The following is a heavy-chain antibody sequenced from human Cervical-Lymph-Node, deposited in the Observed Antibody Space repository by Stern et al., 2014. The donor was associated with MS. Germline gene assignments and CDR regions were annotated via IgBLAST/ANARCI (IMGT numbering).Heavy chain of an antibody. CDR3: VRERSSRGFDY. Sequence: VQLVESGGGVVQPGRSLRVSCATAGLTFTSYAMNWVRQAPGKGLVWVAFRSYDGNTKYYADSVKGRFTISRDNSKNTLYLQMSSLRAEDTAVYYCVRERSSRGFDYWGQGSLVTVSS. D-gene: IGHD5/OR15-5a*01. CDR1: GLTFTSYA. V-gene: IGHV3-30-3*01. CDR2: RSYDGNTK. J-gene: IGHJ4*02.